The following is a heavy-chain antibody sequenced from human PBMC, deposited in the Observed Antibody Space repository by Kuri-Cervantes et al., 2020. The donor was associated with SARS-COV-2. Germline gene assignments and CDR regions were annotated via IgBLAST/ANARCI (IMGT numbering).Heavy chain of an antibody. CDR1: GGSISSGNW. CDR2: IYHSGTT. V-gene: IGHV4-4*02. CDR3: ARENYDILTGYQVFDY. Sequence: SETLSLTCDVSGGSISSGNWWNWIRQPPGKGLEWIGEIYHSGTTNYNPSLESRVTISVDKSKGQFSLDLSSVTAADTAVYYCARENYDILTGYQVFDYWGQGTLVTVSS. D-gene: IGHD3-9*01. J-gene: IGHJ4*02.